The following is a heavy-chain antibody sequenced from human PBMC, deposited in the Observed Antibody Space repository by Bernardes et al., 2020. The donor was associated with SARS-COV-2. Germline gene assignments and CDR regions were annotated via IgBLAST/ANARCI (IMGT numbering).Heavy chain of an antibody. Sequence: GESLKISCKGSGYNFSNYYIGWVRQMPGKALEWMGIIYPADSDTTYSPSFQGQVTISADNSITTAYLHWSSLKASDTATYYCVRRSQNRYGSSWYFYWGRGTLVTVSS. V-gene: IGHV5-51*01. CDR3: VRRSQNRYGSSWYFY. CDR1: GYNFSNYY. D-gene: IGHD6-13*01. CDR2: IYPADSDT. J-gene: IGHJ4*02.